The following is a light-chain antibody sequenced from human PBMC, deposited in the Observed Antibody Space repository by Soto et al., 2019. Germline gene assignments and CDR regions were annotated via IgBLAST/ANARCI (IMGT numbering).Light chain of an antibody. J-gene: IGKJ5*01. CDR2: VTS. Sequence: EIVLTQSPATLSLSPGERATLSCRASQSVSSSYLAWYQKKLGQAPSLLIYVTSSRATGIPDRFSGSGSGTDFTLTISRLEPEDFAVYFCQHYGGSPLVTFGQGTRLEIK. CDR3: QHYGGSPLVT. V-gene: IGKV3-20*01. CDR1: QSVSSSY.